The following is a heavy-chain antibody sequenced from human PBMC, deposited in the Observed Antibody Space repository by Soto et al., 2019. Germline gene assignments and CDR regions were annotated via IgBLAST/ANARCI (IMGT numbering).Heavy chain of an antibody. J-gene: IGHJ5*01. CDR1: GFSYGGYG. CDR2: IWHDGGRQ. D-gene: IGHD5-12*01. CDR3: AIDFTSGYTDS. Sequence: QVHLVESGGGVVQPGGSLRLSCVASGFSYGGYGMHWVRQAPGKGLEWVAVIWHDGGRQYYADSVKGRFTVSRDNAKNTLYLQRNSLRSEHTAVYYFAIDFTSGYTDSWGQGTLVIVSS. V-gene: IGHV3-33*01.